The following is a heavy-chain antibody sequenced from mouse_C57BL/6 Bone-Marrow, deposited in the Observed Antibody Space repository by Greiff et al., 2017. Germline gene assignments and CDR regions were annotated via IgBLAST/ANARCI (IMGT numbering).Heavy chain of an antibody. CDR2: IWWVDDK. D-gene: IGHD4-1*01. Sequence: QVTLQESGPGILQPSQTLSLTCSFSGFSLRTFGLGVGWIRQPSGKGLEWLAPIWWVDDKYYNPALKRRLTISKDTSKNQVFLKIANVDTADTATYYCARMSNWDLDYGGQGTTLTVSA. J-gene: IGHJ2*01. CDR3: ARMSNWDLDY. CDR1: GFSLRTFGLG. V-gene: IGHV8-8*01.